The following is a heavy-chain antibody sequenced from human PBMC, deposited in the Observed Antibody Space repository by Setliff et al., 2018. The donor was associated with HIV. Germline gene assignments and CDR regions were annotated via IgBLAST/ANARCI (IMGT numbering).Heavy chain of an antibody. J-gene: IGHJ4*02. V-gene: IGHV4-34*01. Sequence: PSETLSLSCAASGFTFSSYAMSWIRQPPGKGLEWIGEINHSGSTNYNPSLKSRVTISLDTSKNQFSLKLSSVTAADTAVYYCARDQGRDGYKHFDYWGQGTLVTVSS. CDR1: GFTFSSYA. D-gene: IGHD5-12*01. CDR3: ARDQGRDGYKHFDY. CDR2: INHSGST.